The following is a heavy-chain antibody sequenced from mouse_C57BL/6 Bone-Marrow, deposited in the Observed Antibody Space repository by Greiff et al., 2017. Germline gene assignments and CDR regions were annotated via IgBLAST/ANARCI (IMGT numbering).Heavy chain of an antibody. CDR2: ISYDGSN. D-gene: IGHD1-1*01. CDR1: GYSITSGYY. J-gene: IGHJ1*03. CDR3: ARDCPGDYGSSYWYFDV. V-gene: IGHV3-6*01. Sequence: EVQRVESGPGLVKPSQSLSLTCSVTGYSITSGYYWNWIRPFPGNQLEWMGYISYDGSNNYNPSLKNRISLTRDKSKNQFFLKLNSVTTEDTATYYCARDCPGDYGSSYWYFDVWGTGTTVTVSS.